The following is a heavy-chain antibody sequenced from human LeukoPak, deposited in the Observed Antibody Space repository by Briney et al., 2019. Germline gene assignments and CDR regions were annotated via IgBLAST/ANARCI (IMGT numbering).Heavy chain of an antibody. CDR1: GFTFSSYG. V-gene: IGHV3-33*01. J-gene: IGHJ6*02. D-gene: IGHD4-17*01. CDR2: IWYDGSNK. Sequence: AGSLRLSCAASGFTFSSYGMHWVRQAPGKGLEWVAVIWYDGSNKYYADSVKGRFTISRDNSKNTLYLQMNSLRAEDTAVYYCARDYGDYYYYGMDVWGQGTTVTVSS. CDR3: ARDYGDYYYYGMDV.